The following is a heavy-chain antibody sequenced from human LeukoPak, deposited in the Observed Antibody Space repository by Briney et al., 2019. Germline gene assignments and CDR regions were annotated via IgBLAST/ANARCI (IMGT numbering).Heavy chain of an antibody. J-gene: IGHJ3*02. V-gene: IGHV1-8*01. CDR2: MNPNSGNT. CDR1: GYTFTSYD. Sequence: GASVKVSCKASGYTFTSYDINWVRQAPGQGLEWMGWMNPNSGNTGYAQKFQGRVTMTRNTSISTAYMELSSLRSEDTAVYYCARVARWDHDAFDSWGQGTMVTVSS. CDR3: ARVARWDHDAFDS. D-gene: IGHD4-23*01.